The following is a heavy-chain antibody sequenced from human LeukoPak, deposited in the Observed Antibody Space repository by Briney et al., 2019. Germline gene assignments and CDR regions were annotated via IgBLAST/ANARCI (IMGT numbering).Heavy chain of an antibody. J-gene: IGHJ4*02. CDR2: IYYSGST. Sequence: SETLSLTCTVSGGSISSYYWSWIRQPPGKGLEWIGYIYYSGSTNYNPSLKSRVTISVDTSKNRFSLKLSSVTAADTAVYYCARELYVGGFDYWGQGTLVTVSS. CDR1: GGSISSYY. V-gene: IGHV4-59*01. CDR3: ARELYVGGFDY. D-gene: IGHD2-8*01.